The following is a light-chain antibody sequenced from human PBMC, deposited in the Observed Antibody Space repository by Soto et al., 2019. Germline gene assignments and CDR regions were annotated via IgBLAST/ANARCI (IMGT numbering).Light chain of an antibody. V-gene: IGKV1-39*01. Sequence: DIQMTQSPSTLSSSVGDRVTITCRASQTISTYLNWYQQNPGKAPRLLIYDASSLLSGVPSRFSGSGSGTDFTLTIASLQPEDFSTYYCQQSDSTPYTFGQGTKVDIK. J-gene: IGKJ2*01. CDR2: DAS. CDR3: QQSDSTPYT. CDR1: QTISTY.